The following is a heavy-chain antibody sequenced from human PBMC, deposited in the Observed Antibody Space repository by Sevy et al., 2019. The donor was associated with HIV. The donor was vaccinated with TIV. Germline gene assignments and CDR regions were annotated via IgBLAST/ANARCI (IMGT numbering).Heavy chain of an antibody. V-gene: IGHV3-48*02. CDR2: ISSSSSTI. Sequence: GGSLRLSCAASGFTFSSYTMNWVRQAPGKGLEWVSYISSSSSTIYYADSVKGRFTISRDNAKNSLYLQMNSLRDEDAAVSFCARRFNVVGATHLDYWGQGTLVTVSS. CDR3: ARRFNVVGATHLDY. J-gene: IGHJ4*02. D-gene: IGHD1-26*01. CDR1: GFTFSSYT.